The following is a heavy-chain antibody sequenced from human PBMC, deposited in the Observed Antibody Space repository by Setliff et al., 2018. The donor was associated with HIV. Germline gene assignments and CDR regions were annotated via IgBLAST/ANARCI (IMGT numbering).Heavy chain of an antibody. V-gene: IGHV1-69*10. CDR3: AKDQDGLQFLEWLQPTFDI. Sequence: SVKVSCKASGGTFSSYAISWVRQAPGQGLEWMGGIIPIIGITNQAQKFQGRVTMTTDTSTNTAYMELRSLRSDDTAVYYCAKDQDGLQFLEWLQPTFDIWGQGTMVTVSS. J-gene: IGHJ3*02. CDR2: IIPIIGIT. D-gene: IGHD3-3*01. CDR1: GGTFSSYA.